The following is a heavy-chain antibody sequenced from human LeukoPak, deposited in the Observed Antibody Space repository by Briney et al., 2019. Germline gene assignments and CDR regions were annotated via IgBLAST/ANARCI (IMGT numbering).Heavy chain of an antibody. D-gene: IGHD3-22*01. CDR2: INHSGST. Sequence: SETLSLTCADYGGSFSGYYWSWIRQPPGKGLEWIGEINHSGSTNYNPSLKSRVTISVDTSKDQFSLKLSSVTAADTAVYYCALTYASSGYYSHYFDYWGQGTLVTVSS. CDR1: GGSFSGYY. CDR3: ALTYASSGYYSHYFDY. J-gene: IGHJ4*02. V-gene: IGHV4-34*01.